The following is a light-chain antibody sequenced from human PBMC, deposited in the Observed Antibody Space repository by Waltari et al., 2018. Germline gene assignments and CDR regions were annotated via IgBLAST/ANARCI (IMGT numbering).Light chain of an antibody. V-gene: IGKV3-20*01. CDR1: QSAGKS. Sequence: EIVLTQSPGTLSLSPGESATLPFRASQSAGKSLAWDQQRPGQAPRLLIYDASTRATGTPGRFSGSGLGTDFSLAISSLEPEDFAVYFCQHYVNLPVTFGQGTKVEI. CDR3: QHYVNLPVT. CDR2: DAS. J-gene: IGKJ1*01.